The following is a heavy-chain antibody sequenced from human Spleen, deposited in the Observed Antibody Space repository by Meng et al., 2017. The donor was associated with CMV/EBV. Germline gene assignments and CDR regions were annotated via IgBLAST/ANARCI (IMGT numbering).Heavy chain of an antibody. J-gene: IGHJ6*02. CDR1: GFTFSSYE. CDR2: ISSGSSYI. Sequence: GESLKISCAASGFTFSSYEMNWVRQAPGKGLEWVSSISSGSSYIYYADSVKGRFTISRDNAKNSLYLQLNSLRAEDTAVYYCAREGGYSYGSNSYYSFGMDVWGQGTTVTVSS. CDR3: AREGGYSYGSNSYYSFGMDV. V-gene: IGHV3-21*01. D-gene: IGHD5-18*01.